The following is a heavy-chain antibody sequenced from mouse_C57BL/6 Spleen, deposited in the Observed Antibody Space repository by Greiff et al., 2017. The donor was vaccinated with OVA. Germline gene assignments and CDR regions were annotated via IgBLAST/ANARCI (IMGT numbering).Heavy chain of an antibody. CDR1: GYSFTSYY. CDR2: IYPGSGNT. CDR3: ARGSYGSSYGYFDV. D-gene: IGHD1-1*01. Sequence: QVQLQQSGPELVKPGASVKISCKASGYSFTSYYIHWVKQRPGQGLEWIGWIYPGSGNTKYNEKFKGKATLTADTSSSTAYMQLSSLTSEDSAVYYCARGSYGSSYGYFDVWGTGTTVTVSS. J-gene: IGHJ1*03. V-gene: IGHV1-66*01.